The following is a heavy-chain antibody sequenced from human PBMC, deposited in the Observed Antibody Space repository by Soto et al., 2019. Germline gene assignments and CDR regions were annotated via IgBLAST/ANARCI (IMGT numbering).Heavy chain of an antibody. D-gene: IGHD6-19*01. CDR3: ARGSVGMDSSGCYCEY. V-gene: IGHV1-69*06. CDR1: GGTFSSYA. J-gene: IGHJ4*02. Sequence: SVKVSCRASGGTFSSYAISGVRQAPGRGLEWMGGIIPIFGTANYAQKFQGRVTITADKSTSTAYMEPSSLRSEDTAVYYCARGSVGMDSSGCYCEYLGQGTLVSVSS. CDR2: IIPIFGTA.